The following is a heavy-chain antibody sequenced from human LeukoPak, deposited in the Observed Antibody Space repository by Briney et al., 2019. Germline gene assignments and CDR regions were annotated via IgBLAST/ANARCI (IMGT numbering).Heavy chain of an antibody. J-gene: IGHJ6*03. D-gene: IGHD3-9*01. Sequence: ASVKVSCKASGYTFTSYDINWVRQATGQGLEWMGWMNPNSGNTGYAQKFQGRVTITRNTSISTAYMELSSLRSEDTAVYYCARGDILTGYLRFGTYYYYMDVWGKGTTVTVSS. V-gene: IGHV1-8*03. CDR2: MNPNSGNT. CDR3: ARGDILTGYLRFGTYYYYMDV. CDR1: GYTFTSYD.